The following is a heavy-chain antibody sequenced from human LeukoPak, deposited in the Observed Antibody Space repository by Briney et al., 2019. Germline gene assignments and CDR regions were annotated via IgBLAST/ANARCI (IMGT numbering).Heavy chain of an antibody. D-gene: IGHD5-18*01. V-gene: IGHV4-59*08. CDR3: ARHRYSYGAYYFDY. J-gene: IGHJ4*02. CDR2: IYYSGST. CDR1: GGSISSYY. Sequence: SETLSLTCTVSGGSISSYYWSWIRQPPGKGLEWLGYIYYSGSTNYNPSLKSRVTISVDTSKNQFSLKLSSVTAADTAVYYCARHRYSYGAYYFDYWGQGTLVTVSS.